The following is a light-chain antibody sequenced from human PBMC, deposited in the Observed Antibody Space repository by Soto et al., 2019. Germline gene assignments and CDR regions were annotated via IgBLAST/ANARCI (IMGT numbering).Light chain of an antibody. CDR2: EGS. V-gene: IGLV2-23*01. CDR1: SSDVGNYNF. Sequence: QSALTQPASVSGSPGQSITISCTGTSSDVGNYNFVSWYQQHPGKAPKVMIYEGSKRPSGVSNRFSGSKSGNTASLTISGLQAEDEADYYCCSCVSGSPFDVLFGGGTKLTVL. J-gene: IGLJ3*02. CDR3: CSCVSGSPFDVL.